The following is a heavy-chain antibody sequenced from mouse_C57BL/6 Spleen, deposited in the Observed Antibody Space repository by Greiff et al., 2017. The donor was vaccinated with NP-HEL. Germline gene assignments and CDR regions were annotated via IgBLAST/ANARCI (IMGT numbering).Heavy chain of an antibody. J-gene: IGHJ2*01. CDR1: GYTFTSYW. D-gene: IGHD2-1*01. CDR2: IDPSDSYT. V-gene: IGHV1-50*01. CDR3: ARTRYGNWDY. Sequence: QVQLKQPGAELVKPGASVKLSCKASGYTFTSYWMQWVKQRPGQGLEWIGEIDPSDSYTNYNQKFKGKATLTVDTSSSTAYMQLSSLTSEDSAVYYCARTRYGNWDYWGQGTTLTVSS.